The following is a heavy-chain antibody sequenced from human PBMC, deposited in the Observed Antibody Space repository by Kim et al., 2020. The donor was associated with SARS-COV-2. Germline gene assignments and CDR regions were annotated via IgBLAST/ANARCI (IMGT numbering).Heavy chain of an antibody. V-gene: IGHV4-59*09. Sequence: RANTNPPRKRRVTISVDTSKSQFSLKLSSVTAADTAVYYCARGKFAPNYWGQGTLVTVSS. J-gene: IGHJ4*02. CDR3: ARGKFAPNY. CDR2: RA.